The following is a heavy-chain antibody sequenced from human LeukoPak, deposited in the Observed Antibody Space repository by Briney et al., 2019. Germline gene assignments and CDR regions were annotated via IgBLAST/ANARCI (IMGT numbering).Heavy chain of an antibody. D-gene: IGHD3-22*01. Sequence: ASVKVSCKASGGTFSSYAINWVRQAPGQGLEWMGRINPNSGGTNYAQKFQGRVTMTRDTSISTAYMELSRLRSDDTAVYYCARAYYYDSSGYYEDFDYWGQGTLVTVSS. V-gene: IGHV1-2*06. J-gene: IGHJ4*02. CDR1: GGTFSSYA. CDR3: ARAYYYDSSGYYEDFDY. CDR2: INPNSGGT.